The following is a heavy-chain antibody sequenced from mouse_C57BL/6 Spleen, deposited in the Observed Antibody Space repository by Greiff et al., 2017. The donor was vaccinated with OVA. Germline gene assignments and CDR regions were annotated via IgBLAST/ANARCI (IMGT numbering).Heavy chain of an antibody. CDR2: IYPSDSET. V-gene: IGHV1-61*01. CDR3: ARGPDYDGIDY. Sequence: VKLQQPGAELVRPGSSVKLSCKASGYTFTSYWMDWVKQRPGQGLEWIGNIYPSDSETHYNQKFKDKATLTVDKSSSTAYMQLSSLTSEDSAVYYCARGPDYDGIDYWGQGTTLTVSS. J-gene: IGHJ2*01. D-gene: IGHD2-3*01. CDR1: GYTFTSYW.